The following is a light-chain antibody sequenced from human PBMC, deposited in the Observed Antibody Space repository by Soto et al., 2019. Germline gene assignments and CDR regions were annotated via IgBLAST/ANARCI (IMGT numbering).Light chain of an antibody. Sequence: QSVLAQPASVSGSPGQSITISCTGTYRDVGGYNFVSWYQHHPGKAPKLILYGVTNRPSGVSNRFSGSKSGDTASLTISGLQADDEAHYYCSSYSRDSIPVLGNGTKVT. CDR1: YRDVGGYNF. CDR2: GVT. J-gene: IGLJ1*01. V-gene: IGLV2-14*01. CDR3: SSYSRDSIPV.